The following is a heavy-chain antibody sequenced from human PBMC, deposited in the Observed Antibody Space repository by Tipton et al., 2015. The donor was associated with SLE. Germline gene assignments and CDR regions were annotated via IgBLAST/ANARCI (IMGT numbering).Heavy chain of an antibody. Sequence: TLSLTCSVYGGSMTSHYWTWIRQPPGKGLEWIGYIYYSGSTNYKSSLKSRVTMSVDTSKNQLSLELNSVTAADTALYYCARHADRIFGVPYWGQGTLVTVSS. V-gene: IGHV4-59*08. D-gene: IGHD3-3*02. CDR1: GGSMTSHY. CDR3: ARHADRIFGVPY. CDR2: IYYSGST. J-gene: IGHJ4*02.